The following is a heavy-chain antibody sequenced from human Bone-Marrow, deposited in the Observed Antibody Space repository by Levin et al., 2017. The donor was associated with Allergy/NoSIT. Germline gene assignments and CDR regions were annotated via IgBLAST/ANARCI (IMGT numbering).Heavy chain of an antibody. J-gene: IGHJ4*02. V-gene: IGHV3-48*01. CDR3: AGDSGIAGADDY. Sequence: GGSLRLSCAASGFTLSTYAMTWVRQAPGKGLEWVSYISRSGNAIYGDSVKGRFSISRDNAKNSLYLQMSSLRAEDTAVYYCAGDSGIAGADDYWGQGTLVTVSS. CDR2: ISRSGNAI. D-gene: IGHD6-13*01. CDR1: GFTLSTYA.